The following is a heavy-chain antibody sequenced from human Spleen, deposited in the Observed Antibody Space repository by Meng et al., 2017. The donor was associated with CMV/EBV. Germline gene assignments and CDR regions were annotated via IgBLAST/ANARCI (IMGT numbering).Heavy chain of an antibody. CDR2: IGQRGGDR. V-gene: IGHV3-7*01. Sequence: GGSLRLSCAASGVSFSNYWMSWVRQAPGKGLDWVANIGQRGGDRDYAGSVRGRFTISRDNAKNSLYLQMNSLRAEDTAVYYCAREVIAARRGAIDYWGQGTLVTVSS. CDR3: AREVIAARRGAIDY. J-gene: IGHJ4*02. CDR1: GVSFSNYW. D-gene: IGHD6-6*01.